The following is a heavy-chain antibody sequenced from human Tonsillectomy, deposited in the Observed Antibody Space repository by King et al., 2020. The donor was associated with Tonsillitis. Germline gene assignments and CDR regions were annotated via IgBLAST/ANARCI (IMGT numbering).Heavy chain of an antibody. V-gene: IGHV3-23*04. CDR2: ISAIGGST. CDR1: GFTFSTYA. D-gene: IGHD2-21*02. J-gene: IGHJ5*02. CDR3: ARMHVVVVTARLGWFDP. Sequence: VQLVESGGGLVQPGGSLRLSCAASGFTFSTYAMSWVRQAPGKGLVWVSGISAIGGSTYYADSVKGRFTISRDNSKNTRYLQMSSLRAGDTAVYYCARMHVVVVTARLGWFDPWGQGTLVTVSS.